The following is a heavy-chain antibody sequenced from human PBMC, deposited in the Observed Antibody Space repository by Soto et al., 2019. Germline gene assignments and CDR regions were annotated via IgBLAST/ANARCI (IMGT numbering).Heavy chain of an antibody. CDR2: MYNTGST. CDR1: GGSFSPNY. D-gene: IGHD2-21*01. J-gene: IGHJ6*02. V-gene: IGHV4-59*01. Sequence: SETLSLTCSVSGGSFSPNYWSWIRQPPGKGLEWIGYMYNTGSTVYNPSFRSRVTISVATSKNQFSLKLNSVTAADTAVYYCARDLWGYGGTECYPLDVWGHGTTVTVSS. CDR3: ARDLWGYGGTECYPLDV.